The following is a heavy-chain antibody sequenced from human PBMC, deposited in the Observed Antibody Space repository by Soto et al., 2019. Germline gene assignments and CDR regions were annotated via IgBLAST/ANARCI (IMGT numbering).Heavy chain of an antibody. CDR2: VYSGGTT. CDR1: GFAVSNNY. J-gene: IGHJ4*02. V-gene: IGHV3-53*01. D-gene: IGHD3-22*01. CDR3: ARAGSPFDSDSSGYWGFDH. Sequence: PVGSLRLSCVASGFAVSNNYMNWVRQAPGKGLEWVSVVYSGGTTYYAGSVRGRFTVSRDDSKNTLFLQMSSLRAEDTAVYYCARAGSPFDSDSSGYWGFDHWGQGTLVTVSS.